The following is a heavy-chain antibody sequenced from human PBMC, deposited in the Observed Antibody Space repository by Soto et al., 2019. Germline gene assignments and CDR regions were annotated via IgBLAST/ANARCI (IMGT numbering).Heavy chain of an antibody. V-gene: IGHV4-39*01. CDR3: ERQSRSGWYMDDFDI. CDR1: GGSISSSSYY. J-gene: IGHJ3*02. D-gene: IGHD6-19*01. Sequence: KTSETLSLTCTVSGGSISSSSYYWGWIRQPPGKGLEWIGSIYYSGSTYYNPSLKSRVTISVDTSKNQFSLKLSSVTAADTAVYYCERQSRSGWYMDDFDIWGQGTMVTVSS. CDR2: IYYSGST.